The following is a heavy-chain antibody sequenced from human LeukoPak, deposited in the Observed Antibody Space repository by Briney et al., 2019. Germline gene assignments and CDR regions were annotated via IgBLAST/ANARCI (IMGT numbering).Heavy chain of an antibody. V-gene: IGHV3-33*01. J-gene: IGHJ6*02. CDR1: GFTFSSYG. CDR3: ARVLGRNYGSGSYIGMDV. Sequence: GTSLRLSCAASGFTFSSYGMHWVRQAPGKGLEWVAVIWFDGSNKYYADSVKGRFIISRDNSKNTLYLQMNSLRVEDTAVYYCARVLGRNYGSGSYIGMDVWGQGTTVTVSS. CDR2: IWFDGSNK. D-gene: IGHD3-10*01.